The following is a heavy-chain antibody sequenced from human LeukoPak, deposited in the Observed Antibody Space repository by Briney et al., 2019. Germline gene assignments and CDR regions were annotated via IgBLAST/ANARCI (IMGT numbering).Heavy chain of an antibody. D-gene: IGHD1-1*01. CDR1: ELTFIDNN. V-gene: IGHV3-11*01. CDR2: MSGSGI. CDR3: ARRSLTTGGHAFDV. J-gene: IGHJ3*01. Sequence: GGPLKFSVAATELTFIDNNMGWMRKAPGKGLNWTSYMSGSGIYYADSVKGRFTISRDNAKNSLYLQMSSLRAEDSAVYFCARRSLTTGGHAFDVWGQGTLVTVSS.